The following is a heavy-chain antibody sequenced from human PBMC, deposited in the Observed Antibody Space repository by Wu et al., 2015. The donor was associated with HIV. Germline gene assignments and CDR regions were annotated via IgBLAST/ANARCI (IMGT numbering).Heavy chain of an antibody. CDR2: IIPAFGTT. V-gene: IGHV1-69*12. Sequence: QVQLVQSGAELKKPGSSVKVSCKASGDTFNIYAINWLRQVPGQGLEWMGGIIPAFGTTDYAGKFQGRVTISADDSTTTAYMELKTLTSEDTAVYYCARGGIAVVSGPPGYYGMDVWGQGTTVTVSS. D-gene: IGHD6-19*01. CDR3: ARGGIAVVSGPPGYYGMDV. J-gene: IGHJ6*02. CDR1: GDTFNIYA.